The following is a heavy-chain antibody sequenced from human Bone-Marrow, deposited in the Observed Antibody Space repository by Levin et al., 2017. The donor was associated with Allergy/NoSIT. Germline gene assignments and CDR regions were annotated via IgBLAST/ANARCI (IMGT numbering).Heavy chain of an antibody. D-gene: IGHD3-3*01. V-gene: IGHV3-23*01. CDR1: GFTFSSYA. Sequence: GESLKISCAASGFTFSSYAMSWVRQAPGKGLEWVSAISGSGGSTYYADSVKGRFTISRDNSKNTLYLQMNSLRAEDTAVYYCAKVPKSNYDFWSGYWEVFDYYYGMDVWGQGTTVTVSS. J-gene: IGHJ6*02. CDR2: ISGSGGST. CDR3: AKVPKSNYDFWSGYWEVFDYYYGMDV.